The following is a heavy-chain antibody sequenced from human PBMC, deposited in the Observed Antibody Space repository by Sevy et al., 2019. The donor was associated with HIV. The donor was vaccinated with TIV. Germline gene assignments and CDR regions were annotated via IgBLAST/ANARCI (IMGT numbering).Heavy chain of an antibody. V-gene: IGHV3-23*01. D-gene: IGHD3-22*01. CDR1: GFTFTSYA. Sequence: GGSLRLSCAASGFTFTSYAMSWVRRAPGKGLEWVSAFSGSARSTYYADSVKGRFTISRDNSKNALYLLINSLRAEDTAIYYCAKDGHSYDSSGDYLNYFDYWGQGTLVTVSS. CDR3: AKDGHSYDSSGDYLNYFDY. J-gene: IGHJ4*02. CDR2: FSGSARST.